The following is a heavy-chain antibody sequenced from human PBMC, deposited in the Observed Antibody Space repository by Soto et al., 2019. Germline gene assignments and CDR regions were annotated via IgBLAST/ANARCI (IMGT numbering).Heavy chain of an antibody. CDR1: GFTFSSYS. V-gene: IGHV3-21*01. D-gene: IGHD3-3*01. Sequence: GGSLRLSCAASGFTFSSYSMNWVRQAPGKGLEWVSSISSSSSYIYYADSVKGRFTISRDNAKNSLYLQMNSLRAEDTAVYYCARFISRAEWLLQNWFDPWGQGTLVTVSS. J-gene: IGHJ5*02. CDR2: ISSSSSYI. CDR3: ARFISRAEWLLQNWFDP.